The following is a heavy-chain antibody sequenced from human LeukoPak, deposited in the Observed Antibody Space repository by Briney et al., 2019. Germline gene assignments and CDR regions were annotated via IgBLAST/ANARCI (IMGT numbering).Heavy chain of an antibody. Sequence: GGSLRLSCAASGFXVSSNYINWVRQAPGKGLERVSTIYSGGSTYYADSVKGRFTISRDNSKNTLYLQMNSLRAEDTAVYYCASQIVGATPYWGQGTLVTVSS. CDR2: IYSGGST. J-gene: IGHJ4*02. CDR1: GFXVSSNY. D-gene: IGHD1-26*01. CDR3: ASQIVGATPY. V-gene: IGHV3-66*04.